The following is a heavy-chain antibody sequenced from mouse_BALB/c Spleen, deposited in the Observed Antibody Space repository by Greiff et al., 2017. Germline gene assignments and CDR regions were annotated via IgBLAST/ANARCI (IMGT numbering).Heavy chain of an antibody. CDR3: ARSETTSYWYFDV. D-gene: IGHD2-1*01. J-gene: IGHJ1*01. CDR1: GYTFTDYA. CDR2: ISTYYGDA. Sequence: QVHVKQSGAELVRPGVSVKISCKGSGYTFTDYAMHWVKQSHAKSLEWIGVISTYYGDASYNQKFKGKATMTVDKSSSTAYMELARLTSEDSAIYYCARSETTSYWYFDVWGAGTTVTVSS. V-gene: IGHV1S137*01.